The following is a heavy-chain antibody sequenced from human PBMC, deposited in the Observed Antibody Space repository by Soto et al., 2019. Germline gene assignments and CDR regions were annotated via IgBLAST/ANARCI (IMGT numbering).Heavy chain of an antibody. CDR1: GFTFSSYW. Sequence: PGGSLRLSCAASGFTFSSYWMSWVRQAPGKGLEWVANIKQDGSEKYYVDSVKGRFTISRDNAKNSLYLQMNSLRAEDTAVYYSARDQDSSAYYYVYYFDYWGQGTLVTVSS. D-gene: IGHD3-22*01. J-gene: IGHJ4*02. CDR3: ARDQDSSAYYYVYYFDY. CDR2: IKQDGSEK. V-gene: IGHV3-7*01.